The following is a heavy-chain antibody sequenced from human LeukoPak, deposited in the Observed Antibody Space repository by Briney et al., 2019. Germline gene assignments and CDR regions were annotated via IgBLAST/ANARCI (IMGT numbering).Heavy chain of an antibody. J-gene: IGHJ4*02. CDR3: ARLIVEMATISLIDY. V-gene: IGHV5-51*01. CDR1: GYIFTSYW. D-gene: IGHD5-24*01. Sequence: GESLKISCKGSGYIFTSYWIGWVRQLPGKGLEWMGIIYPGDSDTRYSPSFQGQVTISADKSISTAYLQWSSLKASDTAMYYCARLIVEMATISLIDYWGQGTLVTVSS. CDR2: IYPGDSDT.